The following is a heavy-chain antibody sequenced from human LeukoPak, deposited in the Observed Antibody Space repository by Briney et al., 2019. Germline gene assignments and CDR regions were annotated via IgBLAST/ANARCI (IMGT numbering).Heavy chain of an antibody. Sequence: PSETLSLTCAVDGGSFSGYYWSWIRQAPGKGLEWIGEINHSGSTNYNPSLKSRVTISVDMSKHQFSLKLSSVTAADTAVYYCAVTYYDFLTGWSQRTLDYWGQGTLVTVSS. CDR2: INHSGST. CDR3: AVTYYDFLTGWSQRTLDY. V-gene: IGHV4-34*01. D-gene: IGHD3-9*01. J-gene: IGHJ4*02. CDR1: GGSFSGYY.